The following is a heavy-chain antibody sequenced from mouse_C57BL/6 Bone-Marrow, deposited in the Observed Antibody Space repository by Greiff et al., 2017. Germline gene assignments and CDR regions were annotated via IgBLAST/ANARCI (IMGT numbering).Heavy chain of an antibody. CDR2: IDPSDSYT. Sequence: VQLQQPGAELVRPGTSVKLSCKASGYTFTSYWMHWVKQRPGQGLEWIGVIDPSDSYTNYNQKFKGKATLTVDTSSSTAYMQLSSLTSEDSAVSYCARRDPYSNAWFAYWGQGTLVTVSA. J-gene: IGHJ3*01. CDR3: ARRDPYSNAWFAY. V-gene: IGHV1-59*01. CDR1: GYTFTSYW. D-gene: IGHD2-5*01.